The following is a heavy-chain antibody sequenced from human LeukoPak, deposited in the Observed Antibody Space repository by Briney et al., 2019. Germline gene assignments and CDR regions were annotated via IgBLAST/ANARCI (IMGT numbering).Heavy chain of an antibody. D-gene: IGHD3-16*01. CDR3: AREGDESLYYFDY. J-gene: IGHJ4*02. CDR1: GFTVSSNY. CDR2: ISYDGSNK. Sequence: GGSLRLSCAASGFTVSSNYMSWVRKAPGKGLEWLALISYDGSNKYYADSVKGRFTISRDNSKNTLYLQMNSLRPEDTAVYYCAREGDESLYYFDYWGQGTLVTVSS. V-gene: IGHV3-30-3*01.